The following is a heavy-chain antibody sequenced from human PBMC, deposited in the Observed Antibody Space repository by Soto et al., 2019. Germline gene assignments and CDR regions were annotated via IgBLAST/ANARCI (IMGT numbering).Heavy chain of an antibody. Sequence: PGGSLRLTCAASGFTFSSYAMSWVRQAHGKGLEWVSAISGSGGSTYYADSVKGRFTISRDNSKNTLYLQMNSLRAEDTAVYYCAKYITMVRGVIIEAFDIWGQGTMVTVSS. CDR2: ISGSGGST. D-gene: IGHD3-10*01. V-gene: IGHV3-23*01. CDR1: GFTFSSYA. CDR3: AKYITMVRGVIIEAFDI. J-gene: IGHJ3*02.